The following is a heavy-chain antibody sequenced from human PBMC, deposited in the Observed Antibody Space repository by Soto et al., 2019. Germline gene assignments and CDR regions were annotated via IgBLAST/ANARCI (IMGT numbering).Heavy chain of an antibody. J-gene: IGHJ6*02. Sequence: QVQLVQSGAEVKKPGSSVKVSCKASGGTFTSYTISWVRQAPGQGLEWMGRIIPILRVTDYAQRCRGRVTLTADRSTSTAYMELSSLKSEDTAVYYCATGERYFDWLLYGMDVWGQGTTVTVSS. CDR3: ATGERYFDWLLYGMDV. CDR2: IIPILRVT. CDR1: GGTFTSYT. D-gene: IGHD3-9*01. V-gene: IGHV1-69*02.